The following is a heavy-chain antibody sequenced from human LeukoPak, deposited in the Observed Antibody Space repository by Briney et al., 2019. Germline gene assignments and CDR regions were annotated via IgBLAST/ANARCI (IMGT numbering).Heavy chain of an antibody. V-gene: IGHV3-48*01. Sequence: GGSLRLSCAASGFTFSDYTMNWVRQAPGKGLEWVSHISDASGTIYYAESVKGRFTISRDNAKNSLYLQMNSLRAEDTAVYYCVRGAPCCSSTSCYGDCWGQGTLVTVSS. CDR2: ISDASGTI. D-gene: IGHD2-2*01. CDR1: GFTFSDYT. J-gene: IGHJ4*02. CDR3: VRGAPCCSSTSCYGDC.